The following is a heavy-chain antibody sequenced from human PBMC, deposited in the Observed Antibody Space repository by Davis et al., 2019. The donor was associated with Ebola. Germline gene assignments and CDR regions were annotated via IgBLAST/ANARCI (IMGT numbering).Heavy chain of an antibody. Sequence: GESLKISCQGSGFTFGDYAMGWVRQAPGKGLEWVGFIRNQAHGGTTEYAASVKGRFPISRADSEGTAYLQMNSLKTEDTAVYFCTCDTSHYYDYNGLDAFDIWGHGTLVTVSS. D-gene: IGHD3-22*01. CDR3: TCDTSHYYDYNGLDAFDI. V-gene: IGHV3-49*04. CDR1: GFTFGDYA. J-gene: IGHJ3*02. CDR2: IRNQAHGGTT.